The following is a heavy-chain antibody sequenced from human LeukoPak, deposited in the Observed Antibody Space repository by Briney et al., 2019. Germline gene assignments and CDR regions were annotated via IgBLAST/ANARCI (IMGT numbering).Heavy chain of an antibody. CDR3: ARGYYDFWSGYNWFDP. D-gene: IGHD3-3*01. CDR2: IYPGDSDT. Sequence: GESLKISCKGSGYSFTSYWIGWVRQMPGKGLEWMGIIYPGDSDTRYSPSFQGQVTISAAKSISTAYLQWSSLKASDTAMYYCARGYYDFWSGYNWFDPWGQGTLVTVSS. V-gene: IGHV5-51*01. J-gene: IGHJ5*02. CDR1: GYSFTSYW.